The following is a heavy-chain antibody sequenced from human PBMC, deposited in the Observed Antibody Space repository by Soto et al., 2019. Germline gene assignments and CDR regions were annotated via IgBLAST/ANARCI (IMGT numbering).Heavy chain of an antibody. D-gene: IGHD6-13*01. J-gene: IGHJ4*02. CDR2: IYSGGRN. Sequence: PSETLSLTCTVSGGSISSSSFYWSWIRQPAGKGLEWIGRIYSGGRNNYNPSLKSRVTMSVDTSKNQFSLRLSSVTAADTAMYYCARGSSRWDYWGQGTLVTVSS. CDR3: ARGSSRWDY. CDR1: GGSISSSSFY. V-gene: IGHV4-61*02.